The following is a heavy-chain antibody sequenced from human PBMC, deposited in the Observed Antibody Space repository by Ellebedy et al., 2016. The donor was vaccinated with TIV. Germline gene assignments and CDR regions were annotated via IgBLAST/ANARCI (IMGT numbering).Heavy chain of an antibody. CDR1: GYTFTNYG. CDR3: ARVSRRGGEPMDL. Sequence: AASVKVSCKASGYTFTNYGISWARQAPGQGLEWMGWISEKNGNVNYAEKVEDRVTMTTDTSTNTAYMDLRSLRSDDTAVYYCARVSRRGGEPMDLWGQGTTVTVSS. CDR2: ISEKNGNV. D-gene: IGHD2-21*01. V-gene: IGHV1-18*04. J-gene: IGHJ6*02.